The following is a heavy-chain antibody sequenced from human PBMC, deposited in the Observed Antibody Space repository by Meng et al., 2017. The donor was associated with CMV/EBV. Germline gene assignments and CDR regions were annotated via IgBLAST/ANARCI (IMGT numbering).Heavy chain of an antibody. J-gene: IGHJ6*02. CDR2: IYYSGST. V-gene: IGHV4-30-4*08. CDR3: AREGYCSSTSCPPDYYGMDV. CDR1: GDYP. D-gene: IGHD2-2*01. Sequence: GDYPWSWIRQPPGKGLEWIGYIYYSGSTYYNPSLKSRVTISVDTSKNQFSLKLSSVTAADTAVYYCAREGYCSSTSCPPDYYGMDVWGQGTTVTVSS.